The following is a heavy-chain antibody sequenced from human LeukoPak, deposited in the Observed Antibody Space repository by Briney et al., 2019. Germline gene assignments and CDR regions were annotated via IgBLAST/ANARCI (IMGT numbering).Heavy chain of an antibody. Sequence: SETLSLTCAVYGGSFRGYYWSGIRQPPGKGLEWIGEINHSGSTNYNPSLKSRVTISVDTSKNQFSLKLSSVTAADTAVYYCARVSCSSTSCYDAFDIWGQGTMVTVSS. CDR3: ARVSCSSTSCYDAFDI. D-gene: IGHD2-2*01. CDR1: GGSFRGYY. CDR2: INHSGST. J-gene: IGHJ3*02. V-gene: IGHV4-34*01.